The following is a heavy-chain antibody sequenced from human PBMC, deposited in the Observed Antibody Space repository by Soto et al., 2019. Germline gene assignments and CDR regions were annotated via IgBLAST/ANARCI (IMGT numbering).Heavy chain of an antibody. CDR3: AREVHRRAAARLVY. Sequence: GASVKVSCKASGGTFSSYAISWVRQAPGQGLEWMGGIIPIFGTANYAQKFQGRVTITADESTSTAYMELSSLRSEDTAVYYCAREVHRRAAARLVYWGQGTLVTVSS. CDR1: GGTFSSYA. CDR2: IIPIFGTA. D-gene: IGHD6-6*01. V-gene: IGHV1-69*13. J-gene: IGHJ4*02.